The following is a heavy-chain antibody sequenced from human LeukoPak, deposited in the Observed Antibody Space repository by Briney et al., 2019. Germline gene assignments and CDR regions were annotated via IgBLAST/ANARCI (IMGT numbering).Heavy chain of an antibody. CDR3: ARAITIFGVVHYYYYYYMDV. CDR1: GYTLTELS. J-gene: IGHJ6*03. D-gene: IGHD3-3*01. V-gene: IGHV1-24*01. Sequence: GASVKVSCKVSGYTLTELSMHWVRQAPGKGLEWMGGFDPEDGETIYAQKFQGRVTITADESTSTAYMELSSLRSEDTAVYYCARAITIFGVVHYYYYYYMDVWGKGTTVTVSS. CDR2: FDPEDGET.